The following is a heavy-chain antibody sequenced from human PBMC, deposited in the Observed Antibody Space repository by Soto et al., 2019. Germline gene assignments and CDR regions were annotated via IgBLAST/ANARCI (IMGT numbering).Heavy chain of an antibody. CDR3: ARVGPYCSGGSCYSDY. V-gene: IGHV3-21*01. J-gene: IGHJ4*02. D-gene: IGHD2-15*01. CDR2: ISSSSSYI. CDR1: GFTFSSYS. Sequence: GGSLRLSCAASGFTFSSYSMNWVRQAPGKGLEWVSSISSSSSYIYYADSVKGRFTISRDNAKNSLYLQMNSLRAEDTAVYYCARVGPYCSGGSCYSDYWGQGTLVTVSS.